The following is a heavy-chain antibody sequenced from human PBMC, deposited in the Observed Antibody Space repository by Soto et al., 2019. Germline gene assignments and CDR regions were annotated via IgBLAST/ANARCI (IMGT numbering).Heavy chain of an antibody. Sequence: SETLSLTCTVSGASISGFYWSWIRKSAGKGLEWIGRIYATGTTDYNPSLKSRVMMSVDTSKKQFSLKLRSVTAADTAVYYCVRDGTKTLRDWFDHWGQG. CDR3: VRDGTKTLRDWFDH. CDR2: IYATGTT. CDR1: GASISGFY. D-gene: IGHD1-1*01. J-gene: IGHJ5*02. V-gene: IGHV4-4*07.